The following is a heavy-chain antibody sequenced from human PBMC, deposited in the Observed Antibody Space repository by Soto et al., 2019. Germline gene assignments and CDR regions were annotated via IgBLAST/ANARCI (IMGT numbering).Heavy chain of an antibody. J-gene: IGHJ6*03. CDR2: IIPILGIA. CDR3: AREGAAAGTEYYYYYMDV. D-gene: IGHD6-13*01. Sequence: SVKVSCKASGCTFSSYTISWVRQAPGQGLEWMGRIIPILGIANYAQKFQGRVTITADKSTSTAYMELSSLRSEDTAVYYCAREGAAAGTEYYYYYMDVWGKGTTVTVSS. V-gene: IGHV1-69*04. CDR1: GCTFSSYT.